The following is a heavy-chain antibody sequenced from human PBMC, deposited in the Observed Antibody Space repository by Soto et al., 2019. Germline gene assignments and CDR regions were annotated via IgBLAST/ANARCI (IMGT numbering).Heavy chain of an antibody. V-gene: IGHV3-48*01. CDR1: GFTFSDYT. J-gene: IGHJ4*02. Sequence: PGGSLRLSCAASGFTFSDYTMNWVRQAPGKGLEWISYISKSSGSISYADSVKGRFTISRDNAKNSLFLQLNSLGAEDTAVYYCARDNGVYWGQGTLVTVSS. CDR3: ARDNGVY. D-gene: IGHD2-8*01. CDR2: ISKSSGSI.